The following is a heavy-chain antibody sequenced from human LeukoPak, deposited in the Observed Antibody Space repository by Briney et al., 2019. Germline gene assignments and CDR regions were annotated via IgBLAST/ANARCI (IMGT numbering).Heavy chain of an antibody. D-gene: IGHD5-12*01. CDR2: ISDTGRDI. CDR3: AKGLFSAYDKYLDS. CDR1: GFAFESFT. Sequence: RGSLRLSCAVSGFAFESFTMTWVRQAPGKGLEWVSLISDTGRDINYADSVRGRFTISRDNTKNSLFLQMDSLRVEDTAIYYCAKGLFSAYDKYLDSWGQGTLVTVSS. J-gene: IGHJ4*02. V-gene: IGHV3-21*04.